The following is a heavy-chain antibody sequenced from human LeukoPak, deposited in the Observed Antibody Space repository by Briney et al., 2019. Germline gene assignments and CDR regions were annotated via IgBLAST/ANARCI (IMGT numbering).Heavy chain of an antibody. CDR2: IYYSGST. Sequence: SETLSLTCTVSGGSISSSSYYWGWMRQPPGKGLEWIGSIYYSGSTYYNPSLKSRVTISVDTSKSQFSLKLSSVTAADTAVYYCARAGEGGYCTNGVCSSNWFDPWGQGTLVTVSS. D-gene: IGHD2-8*01. CDR3: ARAGEGGYCTNGVCSSNWFDP. CDR1: GGSISSSSYY. V-gene: IGHV4-39*07. J-gene: IGHJ5*02.